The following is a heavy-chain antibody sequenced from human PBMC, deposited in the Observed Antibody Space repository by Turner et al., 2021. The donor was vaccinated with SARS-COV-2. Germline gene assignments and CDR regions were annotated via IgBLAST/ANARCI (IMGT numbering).Heavy chain of an antibody. D-gene: IGHD6-6*01. Sequence: EVQLVESGGGLVQPGGSLRLSCAASAFTFSSYWMTWVGQAPGKGLEWVANIKQDGSERYYVDSVKGRFTISRDNAKNSLYLQMNSLRAEDTAVYYCARVYSSSSGRNAFDIWGQGTMVTVSS. V-gene: IGHV3-7*01. CDR3: ARVYSSSSGRNAFDI. CDR1: AFTFSSYW. J-gene: IGHJ3*02. CDR2: IKQDGSER.